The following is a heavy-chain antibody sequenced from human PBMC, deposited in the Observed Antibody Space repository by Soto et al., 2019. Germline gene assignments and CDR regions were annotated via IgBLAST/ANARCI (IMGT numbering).Heavy chain of an antibody. CDR3: ARGRRIAAAGIYYYYYGMDV. V-gene: IGHV1-69*13. J-gene: IGHJ6*02. CDR1: GGTFSSYA. D-gene: IGHD6-13*01. CDR2: IIPIFGTA. Sequence: ASVKVSCKASGGTFSSYAISWVRQAPGLGLEWMGGIIPIFGTANYAQKFQGRVTITADESTSTAYMELSSLRSEDTAVYYCARGRRIAAAGIYYYYYGMDVWGQGTTVTVSS.